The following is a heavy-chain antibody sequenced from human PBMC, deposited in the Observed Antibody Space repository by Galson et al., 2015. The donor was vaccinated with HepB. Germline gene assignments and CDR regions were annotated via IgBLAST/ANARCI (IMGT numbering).Heavy chain of an antibody. CDR1: EFTFSSYW. CDR3: ARRISLVRGIITKPDYYYGMDV. D-gene: IGHD3-10*01. V-gene: IGHV3-7*03. J-gene: IGHJ6*02. CDR2: INPDGSEK. Sequence: SLRLSCAASEFTFSSYWMNWVRQAPGKGLEWVANINPDGSEKYYVASLKGRFTISRDNAKNSLYLQMDSLRAEDTAVYYCARRISLVRGIITKPDYYYGMDVWGQGTTGTVAS.